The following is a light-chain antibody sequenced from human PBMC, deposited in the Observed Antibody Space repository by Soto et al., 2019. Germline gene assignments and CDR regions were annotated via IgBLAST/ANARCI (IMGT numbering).Light chain of an antibody. CDR2: EVT. Sequence: QSALTQPASVSGSPGQSITISCTGTSSDVGGYNYVSWYQQHPGKVPKLIIYEVTNRPSGVSNRFSGSKSGNTASPTISGLQAEDEADYYCNSYTTTSSWVFGGGTKLTVL. CDR3: NSYTTTSSWV. J-gene: IGLJ3*02. V-gene: IGLV2-14*01. CDR1: SSDVGGYNY.